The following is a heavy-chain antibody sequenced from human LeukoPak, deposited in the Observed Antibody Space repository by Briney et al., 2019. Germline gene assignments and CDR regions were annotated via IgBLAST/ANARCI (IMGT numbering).Heavy chain of an antibody. CDR2: INHSGST. CDR1: GGSFSDFY. J-gene: IGHJ4*02. CDR3: ARHSKVDIVATIKGPFDY. Sequence: SETLSLTCAVYGGSFSDFYWSWIRQTPGKGLEWIGEINHSGSTNYNPSLKSRVTISVDTSKNQFSLKLNSVTAADTAVYYCARHSKVDIVATIKGPFDYWGQGTLVTVSS. D-gene: IGHD5-12*01. V-gene: IGHV4-34*01.